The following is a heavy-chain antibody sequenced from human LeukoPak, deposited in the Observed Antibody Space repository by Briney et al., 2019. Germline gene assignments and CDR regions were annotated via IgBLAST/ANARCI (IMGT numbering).Heavy chain of an antibody. CDR1: GGSISTYY. CDR2: IYYRGSA. J-gene: IGHJ4*02. CDR3: TRAGDYYSSGSYVGY. D-gene: IGHD3-10*01. V-gene: IGHV4-59*01. Sequence: SETLSLTCTVSGGSISTYYWSWIRQSPGKGLEWIGYIYYRGSANYNPSLKSRLTISVDTSKNQLSLKLTSVTAADTAMYYCTRAGDYYSSGSYVGYWGQGTLVTVSS.